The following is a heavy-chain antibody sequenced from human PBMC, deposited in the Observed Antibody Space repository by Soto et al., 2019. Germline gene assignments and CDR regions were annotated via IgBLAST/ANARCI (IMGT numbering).Heavy chain of an antibody. CDR2: IYWDGDK. V-gene: IGHV2-5*02. J-gene: IGHJ6*02. Sequence: ITLRESGPTLVKPTQTPTLPCTFSGFSLNTGGLVVGWIRQPPGKPREWLAPIYWDGDKRYSPSLKSRPSITKDTPNNPVGLPMNQMDPVDTAKYYCVHSRCGGDCLRSYSSHYYYGMDVWGQGNTVTVSS. CDR3: VHSRCGGDCLRSYSSHYYYGMDV. CDR1: GFSLNTGGLV. D-gene: IGHD2-21*02.